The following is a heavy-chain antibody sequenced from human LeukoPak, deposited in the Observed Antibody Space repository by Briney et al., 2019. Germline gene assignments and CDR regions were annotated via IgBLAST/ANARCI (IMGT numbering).Heavy chain of an antibody. D-gene: IGHD3-22*01. CDR2: IYPGDSDT. Sequence: GESLKISCKGYGYSFTTYWIGWVRQMPGKGLEWMGIIYPGDSDTRYSPSFQGQVTISADKSISTAYLQWSSLKASDTAMYYCAKREYYYDSSGYSPAGDYFDYWGQGTLVTVSS. V-gene: IGHV5-51*01. J-gene: IGHJ4*02. CDR3: AKREYYYDSSGYSPAGDYFDY. CDR1: GYSFTTYW.